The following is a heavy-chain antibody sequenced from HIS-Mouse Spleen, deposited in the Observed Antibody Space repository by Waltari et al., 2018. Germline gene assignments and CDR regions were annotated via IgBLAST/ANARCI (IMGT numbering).Heavy chain of an antibody. CDR1: GGPISSSSYY. J-gene: IGHJ4*02. CDR2: IYYSGST. Sequence: QLQLQESGPGLVKPSETLSLTCTVSGGPISSSSYYWGWIRQPPGKGLEWIGSIYYSGSTYYNPSLKSRVTISVVTSKNQFSLKLSSVTAADTAVYYCASRYSSSSQFGYWGQGTLVTVSS. V-gene: IGHV4-39*07. D-gene: IGHD6-6*01. CDR3: ASRYSSSSQFGY.